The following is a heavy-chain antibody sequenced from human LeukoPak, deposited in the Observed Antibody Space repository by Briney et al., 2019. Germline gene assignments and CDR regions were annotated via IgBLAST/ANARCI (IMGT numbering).Heavy chain of an antibody. D-gene: IGHD6-19*01. CDR2: IYYSGST. J-gene: IGHJ6*02. CDR1: GGSISSGGYY. CDR3: ARVVRIAVGHDYYYYYGMDV. Sequence: SETLSLTCTVSGGSISSGGYYWSWIRQHPGKGLEWIGYIYYSGSTYYNPSLKSRVTISVDTSKNQFSLKLSSVTAADTAVYYCARVVRIAVGHDYYYYYGMDVWGQGTTVTVSS. V-gene: IGHV4-31*03.